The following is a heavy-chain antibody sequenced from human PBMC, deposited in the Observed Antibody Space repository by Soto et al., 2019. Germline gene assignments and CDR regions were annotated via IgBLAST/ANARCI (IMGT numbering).Heavy chain of an antibody. D-gene: IGHD2-15*01. V-gene: IGHV1-69*13. J-gene: IGHJ6*02. CDR1: GGTFSSYA. Sequence: SVKVSCKASGGTFSSYAISWVRQAPGQGLEWMGGIIPIFGTANYAQKFQGRVTITADESTSTAYMELSSLRSEDTAVYYCAKAGYGRVGVLDYYGMDVWGQGTTVTVSS. CDR3: AKAGYGRVGVLDYYGMDV. CDR2: IIPIFGTA.